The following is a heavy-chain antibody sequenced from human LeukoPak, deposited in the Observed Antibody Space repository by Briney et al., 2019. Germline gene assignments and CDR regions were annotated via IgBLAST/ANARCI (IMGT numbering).Heavy chain of an antibody. CDR3: ARDPPIVVVVAATPMGDY. V-gene: IGHV1-18*01. CDR1: GYTFTSYG. D-gene: IGHD2-15*01. J-gene: IGHJ4*02. CDR2: ISAYNGNT. Sequence: ASVKVSCKASGYTFTSYGISWVRQAPGQGLEWMGWISAYNGNTNYAQKLQGRVTMTTDTSTSTAYMELRSLRSDDTAVYYCARDPPIVVVVAATPMGDYWGQGTLVTVSS.